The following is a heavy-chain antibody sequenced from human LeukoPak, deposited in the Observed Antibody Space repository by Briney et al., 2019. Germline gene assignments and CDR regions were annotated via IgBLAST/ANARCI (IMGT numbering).Heavy chain of an antibody. D-gene: IGHD6-13*01. CDR1: GFTFSDYY. V-gene: IGHV3-11*01. CDR2: ISSSGSTI. CDR3: ARDGAPQYSSSWYHYYYGMDV. Sequence: GGSLRLSCAASGFTFSDYYMSWIRQAPGKGLEWVSYISSSGSTIYYADSVKGRFTISRDNAKNSLYLQMNSLRAEDTAVYYCARDGAPQYSSSWYHYYYGMDVWGQGTTVTVSS. J-gene: IGHJ6*02.